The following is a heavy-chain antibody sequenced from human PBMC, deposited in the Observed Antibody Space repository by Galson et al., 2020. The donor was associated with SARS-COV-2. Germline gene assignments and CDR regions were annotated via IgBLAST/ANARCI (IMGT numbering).Heavy chain of an antibody. D-gene: IGHD4-4*01. CDR3: ARDSQGGNDYNYLLF. J-gene: IGHJ4*02. CDR1: GYTFTSYD. Sequence: ASVKVSCKASGYTFTSYDINWVRQATGQGLEWMGIINPSGGGTTYAQKFQGRVTMTRDTSTSTVYMELSSLRSEDTAVYYCARDSQGGNDYNYLLFWGQGTLVTVSS. CDR2: INPSGGGT. V-gene: IGHV1-46*01.